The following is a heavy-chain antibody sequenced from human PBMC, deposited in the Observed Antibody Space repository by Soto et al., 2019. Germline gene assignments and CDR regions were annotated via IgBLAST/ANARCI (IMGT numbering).Heavy chain of an antibody. CDR2: ISGSCGSX. CDR1: GFTFSSYA. V-gene: IGHV3-23*01. CDR3: AKTSVG. Sequence: GCLRLSCAASGFTFSSYAMSWVRQAPGKGLEWVSAISGSCGSXXXXXXXXXXXXXXGYXXEEXXXRXXXXXXAEDTAVYYCAKTSVGWGQGTLVTVSS. J-gene: IGHJ4*02.